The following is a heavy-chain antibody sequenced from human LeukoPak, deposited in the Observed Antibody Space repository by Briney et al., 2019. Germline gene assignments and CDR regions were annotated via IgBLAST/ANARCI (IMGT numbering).Heavy chain of an antibody. CDR3: ARVGRWGARFDY. CDR1: GYTFTSYY. D-gene: IGHD1-26*01. CDR2: INPSGGTT. J-gene: IGHJ4*02. Sequence: GASVKVSCKASGYTFTSYYMHWVRQAPGQGLEWMGIINPSGGTTTYAQKFQGRLTMTRDMSTSTVYMDLSGLTSDDTALYYCARVGRWGARFDYWGQGTLVTASS. V-gene: IGHV1-46*01.